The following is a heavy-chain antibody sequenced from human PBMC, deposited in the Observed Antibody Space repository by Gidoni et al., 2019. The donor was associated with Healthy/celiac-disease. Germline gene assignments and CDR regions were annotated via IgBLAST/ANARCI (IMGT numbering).Heavy chain of an antibody. CDR1: GFTFDDYA. CDR2: ISWTSGSI. V-gene: IGHV3-9*01. D-gene: IGHD6-13*01. Sequence: EVQLLESGGGLVQPGRSLRLSCAASGFTFDDYALHWVRQAPGKGLEWVSGISWTSGSIGYADSVKGRFTISRDNAKNSLYLQMNSLRAEDTALYYCAKDKAAAYYYMDVWGKGTTVTVSS. CDR3: AKDKAAAYYYMDV. J-gene: IGHJ6*03.